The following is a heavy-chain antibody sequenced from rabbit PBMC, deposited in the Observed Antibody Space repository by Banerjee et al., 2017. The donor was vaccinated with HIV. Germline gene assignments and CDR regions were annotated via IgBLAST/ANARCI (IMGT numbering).Heavy chain of an antibody. Sequence: QEQLVESRGGLVQPVGSMKISSKVSGFTLNRYYMNRVPQAPGKGLEWIACIDPVFGITVYASWVRGRFIISKTSSTTVTLQMTSLTAADTATYFCARDLVAAIGWNFVLWGQGTLVTVS. J-gene: IGHJ4*01. CDR3: ARDLVAAIGWNFVL. CDR2: IDPVFGIT. V-gene: IGHV1S45*01. D-gene: IGHD3-1*01. CDR1: GFTLNRYYM.